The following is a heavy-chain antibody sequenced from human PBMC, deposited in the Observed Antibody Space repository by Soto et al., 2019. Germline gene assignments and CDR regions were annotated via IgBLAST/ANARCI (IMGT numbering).Heavy chain of an antibody. J-gene: IGHJ6*02. CDR2: ISGSGGST. D-gene: IGHD3-3*01. CDR3: AKDVRAFGATIFRVVISSGMDV. V-gene: IGHV3-23*01. CDR1: GFTFSSYA. Sequence: PGGSLRLSCAASGFTFSSYAMSWVRQAPGKGLEWVSAISGSGGSTYYADSVKGRFTISRDNSKNTLYLQMNSLRAEDTAVYYCAKDVRAFGATIFRVVISSGMDVCGQGPTVTVSS.